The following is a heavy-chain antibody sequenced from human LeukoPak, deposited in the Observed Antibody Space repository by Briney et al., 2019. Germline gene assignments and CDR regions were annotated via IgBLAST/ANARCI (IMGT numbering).Heavy chain of an antibody. D-gene: IGHD3-10*01. J-gene: IGHJ4*02. V-gene: IGHV4-34*01. CDR2: INHSGST. CDR1: GGSFSGYY. CDR3: ARLRRLDYYGSGSYYNPPDY. Sequence: SETLSLTCAVYGGSFSGYYWSWIRQPPGKGLEWIGEINHSGSTNYNPSLKSRVTISVDTSKNQFSLKLSSVTAADTAVYYCARLRRLDYYGSGSYYNPPDYWGQGTLVTVSS.